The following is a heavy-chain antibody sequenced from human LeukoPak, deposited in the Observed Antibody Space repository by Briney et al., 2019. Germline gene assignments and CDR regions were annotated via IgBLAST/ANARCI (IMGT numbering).Heavy chain of an antibody. CDR3: AREGWELLSRYFDY. D-gene: IGHD2-15*01. J-gene: IGHJ4*02. Sequence: GGSLRLSCAASGFTFSSYEMNWVRQAPGKGLEWVANIKQDGSEKYYVDSVKGRFTISRDNAKNSLYPQMNSLRAEDTAVYYCAREGWELLSRYFDYWGQGTLVTVSS. V-gene: IGHV3-7*01. CDR2: IKQDGSEK. CDR1: GFTFSSYE.